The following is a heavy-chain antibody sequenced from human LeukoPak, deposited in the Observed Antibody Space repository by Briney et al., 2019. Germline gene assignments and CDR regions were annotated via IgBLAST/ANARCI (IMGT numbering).Heavy chain of an antibody. V-gene: IGHV4-34*01. CDR3: ARQGYYGLGSHDY. D-gene: IGHD3-10*01. CDR1: GGSFSGYY. CDR2: INHSGST. J-gene: IGHJ4*02. Sequence: SETLSLTCAVYGGSFSGYYWSWIRQPPGKGLEWIGEINHSGSTNYNPSLKSRVTISVDTSKNQFSLKLSSVTAADTAVYYCARQGYYGLGSHDYWGQGTLVTVSS.